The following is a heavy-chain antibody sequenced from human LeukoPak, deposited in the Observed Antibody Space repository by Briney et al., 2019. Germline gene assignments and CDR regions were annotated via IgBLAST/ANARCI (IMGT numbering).Heavy chain of an antibody. CDR3: ARALIAVAGASYYYYGMDV. CDR2: IYSGGST. D-gene: IGHD6-19*01. J-gene: IGHJ6*02. V-gene: IGHV3-53*01. Sequence: PAGSLRLSCAASGFTVSNNYMSWVRQAPGKGLEWVSVIYSGGSTYYADSVKGRFTISRDNSKNTLYLQMNSLRAEDTAVYYCARALIAVAGASYYYYGMDVWGQGTTVTVSS. CDR1: GFTVSNNY.